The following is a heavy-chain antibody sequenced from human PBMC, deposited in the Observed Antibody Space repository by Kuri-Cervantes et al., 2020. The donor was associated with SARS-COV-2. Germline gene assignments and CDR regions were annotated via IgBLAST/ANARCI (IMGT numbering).Heavy chain of an antibody. J-gene: IGHJ4*02. D-gene: IGHD3-22*01. CDR1: GFTFSNAW. CDR3: TTVPYYYDSSTLDY. Sequence: GESLKISCAASGFTFSNAWMNWVRQAPGKGLEWVGRIKSKTDGGTTDYAAPVKGRFTISRDDSKNTLYLQMNSLKTEDTAVYYCTTVPYYYDSSTLDYWDQAILTVSS. V-gene: IGHV3-15*07. CDR2: IKSKTDGGTT.